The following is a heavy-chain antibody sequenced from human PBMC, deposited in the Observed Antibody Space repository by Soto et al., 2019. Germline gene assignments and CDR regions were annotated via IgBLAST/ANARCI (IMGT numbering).Heavy chain of an antibody. D-gene: IGHD4-4*01. V-gene: IGHV1-69*10. Sequence: ASVKVSCKASGGTFSSYAISWVRQAPGQGLEWMGGIIPIFGIADYAQIFQGRVTISADKSTSTAYMELSSLRSEDTAVYFCARGGLTTVIMGDYYYVMDVWGQGTTVTVSS. CDR1: GGTFSSYA. CDR2: IIPIFGIA. CDR3: ARGGLTTVIMGDYYYVMDV. J-gene: IGHJ6*02.